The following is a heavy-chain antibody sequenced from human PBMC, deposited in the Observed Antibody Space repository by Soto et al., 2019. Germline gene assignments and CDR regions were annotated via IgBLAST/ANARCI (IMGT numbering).Heavy chain of an antibody. CDR1: GYTFTSYV. V-gene: IGHV1-18*01. CDR3: ARVVATVAGPYGMDV. CDR2: ISAYNGNT. Sequence: QVQLVQSGAEVKKPGASVKVSCRASGYTFTSYVISWVRQAPAQGLEWMGWISAYNGNTNFAQKLQGRVTMTTDTSTSTADMERRSLRSDDTAVYYCARVVATVAGPYGMDVWGQGTTVTVSS. J-gene: IGHJ6*02. D-gene: IGHD6-19*01.